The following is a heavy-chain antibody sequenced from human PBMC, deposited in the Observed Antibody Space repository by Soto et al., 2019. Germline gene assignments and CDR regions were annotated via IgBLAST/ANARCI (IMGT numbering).Heavy chain of an antibody. CDR1: GVTFSSYW. Sequence: GGSLRLSCAASGVTFSSYWMSWVRQAPGKGLEYVSAISSNGGSTYYADSVKGRFTISRDNSKNTLYLQMSSLRAEDTAVYYCVKIAAAGLYWGQGTQVTVSS. CDR2: ISSNGGST. CDR3: VKIAAAGLY. J-gene: IGHJ4*02. D-gene: IGHD6-13*01. V-gene: IGHV3-64D*06.